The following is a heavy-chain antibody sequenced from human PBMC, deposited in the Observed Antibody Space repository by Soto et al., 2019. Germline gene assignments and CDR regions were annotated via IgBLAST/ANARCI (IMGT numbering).Heavy chain of an antibody. CDR3: ARDPQYYYDSSGYYYGAFDI. J-gene: IGHJ3*02. Sequence: GASVKVSCKASGGTFSSYTISWVRQAPGQGLEWMGRIIPILGIANYAQKFQGRVTITADKSTSTAYMELSSLRSEDTAVYYCARDPQYYYDSSGYYYGAFDIWGQGTMVTVPS. D-gene: IGHD3-22*01. CDR2: IIPILGIA. V-gene: IGHV1-69*04. CDR1: GGTFSSYT.